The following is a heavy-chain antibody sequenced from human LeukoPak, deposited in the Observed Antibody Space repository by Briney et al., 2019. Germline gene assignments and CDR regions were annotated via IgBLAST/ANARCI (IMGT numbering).Heavy chain of an antibody. D-gene: IGHD1-26*01. Sequence: GGSLRLSCAASGFTFGTYNMNWVRHAPGKGLEWISSITSSSSYIYYADSVKGRFTISRDNAKNSLYLQMNSLSPDDTAVYYCARARGSYKGGSDYWGQGTLVTVSS. CDR3: ARARGSYKGGSDY. J-gene: IGHJ4*02. CDR1: GFTFGTYN. V-gene: IGHV3-21*06. CDR2: ITSSSSYI.